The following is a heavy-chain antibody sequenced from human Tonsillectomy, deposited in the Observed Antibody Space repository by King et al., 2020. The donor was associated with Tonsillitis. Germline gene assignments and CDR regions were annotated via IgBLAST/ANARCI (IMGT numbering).Heavy chain of an antibody. Sequence: VQLVESGGGAVQPGRSLRLSCAASGFSFSRYAMHWVRQAPGRGLEWVALISSDESTKYYADSVKGRFTISRDSSKNTLYPQMNSLRAEDTAVFYCARLRNDAFDIWGQGTMVTVSS. D-gene: IGHD3-16*01. J-gene: IGHJ3*02. CDR3: ARLRNDAFDI. CDR2: ISSDESTK. CDR1: GFSFSRYA. V-gene: IGHV3-30*01.